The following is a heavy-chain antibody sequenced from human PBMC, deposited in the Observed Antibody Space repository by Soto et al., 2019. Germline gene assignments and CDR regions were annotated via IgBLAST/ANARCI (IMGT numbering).Heavy chain of an antibody. Sequence: SETLSLTCTVSGGSISSGGYSWSWIRQHPGKGLEWIGYIYYSGSTYYNPSLKSRVTISVDTSKNQFSLKLSSVTAADTAVYYCARLDSSGYYYGYYFDYWGQGPLVTVSS. CDR2: IYYSGST. CDR1: GGSISSGGYS. D-gene: IGHD3-22*01. J-gene: IGHJ4*02. CDR3: ARLDSSGYYYGYYFDY. V-gene: IGHV4-31*03.